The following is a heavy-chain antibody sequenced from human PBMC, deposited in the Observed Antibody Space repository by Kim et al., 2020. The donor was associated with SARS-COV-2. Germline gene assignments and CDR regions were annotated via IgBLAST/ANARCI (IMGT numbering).Heavy chain of an antibody. D-gene: IGHD3-22*01. J-gene: IGHJ4*02. CDR2: INSDGSST. CDR3: ANIHYYDTSGYYY. V-gene: IGHV3-74*01. CDR1: GFTFSSYW. Sequence: GGSLRLSCAASGFTFSSYWMHWVRQAPGKGLVWVSRINSDGSSTNYADSVKGRFTISRDNAKNTLYLQMNSLRAEDTAVYFCANIHYYDTSGYYYWGQGTLVTVSS.